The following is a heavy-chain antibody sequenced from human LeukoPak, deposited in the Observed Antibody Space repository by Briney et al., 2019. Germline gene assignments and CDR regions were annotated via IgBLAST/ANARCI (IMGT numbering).Heavy chain of an antibody. CDR3: VKARMPHCGTDCLES. Sequence: PGESLRLSCAASGFTFSNYGMNWVRQAPGKGLEWVSVIRGSGGGTYYADSVKGRFTISRDNSKNTVYLQMNSLRAEDTAVYYCVKARMPHCGTDCLESWGQGTLVTVSS. D-gene: IGHD2-21*02. V-gene: IGHV3-23*01. J-gene: IGHJ4*02. CDR2: IRGSGGGT. CDR1: GFTFSNYG.